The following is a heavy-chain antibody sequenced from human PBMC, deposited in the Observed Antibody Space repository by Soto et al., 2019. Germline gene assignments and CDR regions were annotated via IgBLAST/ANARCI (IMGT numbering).Heavy chain of an antibody. Sequence: GGSLRLSCAASGFTFSSYAMSWVRQAPGKGLEWASAISGSGGSTYYADSVKGRFTISRDNSKNTLHLQMNSLRAEDTAVYYWAKDRLRGSYGKFDYWGQGTLVTVSS. J-gene: IGHJ4*02. V-gene: IGHV3-23*01. CDR1: GFTFSSYA. CDR3: AKDRLRGSYGKFDY. CDR2: ISGSGGST. D-gene: IGHD1-26*01.